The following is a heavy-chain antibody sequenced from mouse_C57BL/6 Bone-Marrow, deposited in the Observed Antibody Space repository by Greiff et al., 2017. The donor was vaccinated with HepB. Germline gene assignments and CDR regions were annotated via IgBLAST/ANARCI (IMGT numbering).Heavy chain of an antibody. D-gene: IGHD1-1*01. CDR2: IDPSDSHT. V-gene: IGHV1-69*01. CDR1: GYTFTSYW. J-gene: IGHJ3*01. CDR3: ARQYYGLAWFAY. Sequence: QVQLQQPGAELVMPGASVKLSCKASGYTFTSYWMHWVKQRPGQGLEWIGEIDPSDSHTNYNQKFKGKSTLTVDKSSSTAYMQLSSLTSEDSAVYYCARQYYGLAWFAYWGQGTLVTVSA.